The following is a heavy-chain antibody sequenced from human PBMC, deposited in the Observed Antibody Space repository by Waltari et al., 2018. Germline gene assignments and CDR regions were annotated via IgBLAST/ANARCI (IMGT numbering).Heavy chain of an antibody. V-gene: IGHV1-2*02. CDR2: NSANSGGK. D-gene: IGHD2-2*01. Sequence: QVQLVQSGAEVKKPGASVQVSCTASGYTFTGYYMHWVRQAPGQGLEWMGRNSANSGGKNYAKKFQSRVTKTRNTSISTAYMEVSRLRSDDTAVYYCARDQYCSSTSCSGFDYWGQGTLVTVSS. J-gene: IGHJ4*02. CDR3: ARDQYCSSTSCSGFDY. CDR1: GYTFTGYY.